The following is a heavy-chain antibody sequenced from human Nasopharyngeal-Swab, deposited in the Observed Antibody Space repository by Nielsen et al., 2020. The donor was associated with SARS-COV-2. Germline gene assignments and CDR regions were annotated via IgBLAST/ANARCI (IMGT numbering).Heavy chain of an antibody. CDR1: GYTFTSYA. CDR2: INTNTGNP. D-gene: IGHD3-3*01. V-gene: IGHV7-4-1*02. Sequence: ASVKVSCKASGYTFTSYAMNWVRQAPGQGLEWMGWINTNTGNPTYAQGFTGRFVFSLNTSVSTAYLQISSLKAEDTAVYYCARVGGDLRFLEWPLDYWGQGTLVTVS. J-gene: IGHJ4*02. CDR3: ARVGGDLRFLEWPLDY.